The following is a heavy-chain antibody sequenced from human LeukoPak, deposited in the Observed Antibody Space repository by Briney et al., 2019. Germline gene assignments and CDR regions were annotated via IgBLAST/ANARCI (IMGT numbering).Heavy chain of an antibody. J-gene: IGHJ4*02. Sequence: PGGSLRLSCAASGFTFSSYGMHWVRQAPGKGLEWVAFIRNDGSNKYYADSVKGRFTISRDNPKNTLYLQMNSLRAEDTAVYYCAEAGGGLRFLEWLLNFDYWGQGTLVTVSS. CDR2: IRNDGSNK. D-gene: IGHD3-3*01. V-gene: IGHV3-30*02. CDR3: AEAGGGLRFLEWLLNFDY. CDR1: GFTFSSYG.